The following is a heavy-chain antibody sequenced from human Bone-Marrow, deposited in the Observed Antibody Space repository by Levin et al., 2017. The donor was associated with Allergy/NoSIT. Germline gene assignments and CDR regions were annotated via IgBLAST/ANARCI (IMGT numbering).Heavy chain of an antibody. J-gene: IGHJ4*02. CDR1: GFTFSSYA. CDR2: ISGSGVST. CDR3: ARVSGGSCYDY. D-gene: IGHD2-15*01. Sequence: QLGESLKISCAASGFTFSSYAMSWVRQAPGKGLEWVSTISGSGVSTYHADSVKGRFTISRDKSKNTVYLQTNSLRAEDTAVYYCARVSGGSCYDYWGQGTLVTVSS. V-gene: IGHV3-23*01.